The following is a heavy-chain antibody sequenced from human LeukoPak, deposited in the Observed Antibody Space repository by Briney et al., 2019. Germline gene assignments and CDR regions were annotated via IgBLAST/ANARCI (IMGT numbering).Heavy chain of an antibody. J-gene: IGHJ4*02. CDR1: GFPLFNYA. D-gene: IGHD3-3*01. V-gene: IGHV3-23*01. Sequence: GGSLRLSCFASGFPLFNYAMSWGGPAPREGVERVSAISGSGDNTYYADSVKGRFTISRDNSKNVMFLQMHSLRAEDTALYVCARGPSRSGLRSSADYWGPGTLVTVSS. CDR3: ARGPSRSGLRSSADY. CDR2: ISGSGDNT.